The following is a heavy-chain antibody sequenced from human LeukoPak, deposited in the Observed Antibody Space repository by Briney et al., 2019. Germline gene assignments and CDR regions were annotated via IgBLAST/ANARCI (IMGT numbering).Heavy chain of an antibody. D-gene: IGHD5-24*01. J-gene: IGHJ4*02. Sequence: SVKVSCKASGGTFSSYAISWVRQAPGQGLEWMGGIIPIFGTANYAQKFQGRVTITADASTSTVYMELSSLRYADTAMYFCARDATIRRNGNRYGHPDHWGQGTLVTVSS. CDR2: IIPIFGTA. CDR1: GGTFSSYA. V-gene: IGHV1-69*13. CDR3: ARDATIRRNGNRYGHPDH.